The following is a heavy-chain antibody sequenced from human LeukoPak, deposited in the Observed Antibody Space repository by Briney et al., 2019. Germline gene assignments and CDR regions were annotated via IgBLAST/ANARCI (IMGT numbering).Heavy chain of an antibody. V-gene: IGHV1-2*02. D-gene: IGHD3/OR15-3a*01. CDR3: AIDLDSGDIPY. CDR2: INPNSGGA. CDR1: GYTFTSYY. J-gene: IGHJ4*02. Sequence: ASVKVSCKASGYTFTSYYMHWVRQAPGQGLEWMGWINPNSGGALYAQKFQGRVTLTGETFTSTAFMELTSLTSDDTAVYYCAIDLDSGDIPYWGQGTLVTVSS.